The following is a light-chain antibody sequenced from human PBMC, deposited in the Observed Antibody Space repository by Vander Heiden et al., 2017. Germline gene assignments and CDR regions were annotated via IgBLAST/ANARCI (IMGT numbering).Light chain of an antibody. Sequence: DIVMTQSPLSLPVTPGEPAFISCRSSRGLHSNGYNYLEWYLQKPGQPPQLLIYLGSNRASGVPDRFSGSGSGTDFTLKISRVEAEDVGVYYCMQDLQTPFTFGPGTKVDIK. CDR3: MQDLQTPFT. CDR2: LGS. CDR1: RGLHSNGYNY. V-gene: IGKV2-28*01. J-gene: IGKJ3*01.